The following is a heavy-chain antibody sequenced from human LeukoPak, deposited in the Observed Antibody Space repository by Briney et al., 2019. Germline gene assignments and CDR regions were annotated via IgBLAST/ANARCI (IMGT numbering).Heavy chain of an antibody. Sequence: ASVKVSCKASGGTFSSYAISWVRQAPGQGLEWMGGIIPIFGTANYAQKFQGRVTITTDESTSTAYMELSSLRSEDTAVYYCARTNSGYDWKSDYWGQGTLVTVSS. CDR3: ARTNSGYDWKSDY. V-gene: IGHV1-69*05. CDR2: IIPIFGTA. D-gene: IGHD5-12*01. J-gene: IGHJ4*02. CDR1: GGTFSSYA.